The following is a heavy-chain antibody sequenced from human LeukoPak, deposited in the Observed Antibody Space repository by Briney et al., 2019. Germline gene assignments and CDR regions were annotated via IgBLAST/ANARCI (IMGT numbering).Heavy chain of an antibody. J-gene: IGHJ2*01. V-gene: IGHV4-30-4*01. CDR1: GGSISSGDYY. D-gene: IGHD3-9*01. CDR2: IYYSGST. CDR3: ARGYFDIFAALPAGWYFDL. Sequence: PSQTLSLTCTVSGGSISSGDYYWSWIRQPPGKGLEWIGYIYYSGSTYYNPSLKSRVTISVDTSKNQFSLKLSSVTAADTAVYYCARGYFDIFAALPAGWYFDLWGRGTLVTVSS.